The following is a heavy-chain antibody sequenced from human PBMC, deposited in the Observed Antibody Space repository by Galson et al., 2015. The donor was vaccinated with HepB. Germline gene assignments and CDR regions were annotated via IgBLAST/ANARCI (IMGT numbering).Heavy chain of an antibody. D-gene: IGHD5/OR15-5a*01. Sequence: SVKVSCKASGGTFSSYAISWVRQAPGQGLEWMGGIIPIFGTANYAQKFQGRVTITADESTSTAYMELSSLRSEDTAVYYCARDGSSPYYMDVWGKGTTVTVSS. CDR2: IIPIFGTA. CDR1: GGTFSSYA. J-gene: IGHJ6*03. V-gene: IGHV1-69*13. CDR3: ARDGSSPYYMDV.